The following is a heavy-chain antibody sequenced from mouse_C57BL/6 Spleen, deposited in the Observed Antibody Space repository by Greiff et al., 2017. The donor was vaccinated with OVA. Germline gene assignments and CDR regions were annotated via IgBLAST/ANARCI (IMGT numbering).Heavy chain of an antibody. CDR2: IHPNSGST. Sequence: QVQLQQPGAELVKPGASVKLSCKASGYTFTSYWMHWVKQRPGQGLEWIGMIHPNSGSTNYNEKFKSKATLTVDKSSSTAYMQLSSLTSEDSAVYYCARERIYYYGSSYVGGMDYWGQGTSVTVSS. CDR1: GYTFTSYW. CDR3: ARERIYYYGSSYVGGMDY. V-gene: IGHV1-64*01. J-gene: IGHJ4*01. D-gene: IGHD1-1*01.